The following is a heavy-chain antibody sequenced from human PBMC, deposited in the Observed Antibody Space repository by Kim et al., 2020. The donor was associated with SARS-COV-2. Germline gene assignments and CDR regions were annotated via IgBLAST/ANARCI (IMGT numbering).Heavy chain of an antibody. Sequence: ASVKVSCKASGYTFTSYYMHWVRQAPGQGLEWMGIINPSGGSTSYAQKFQGRVTMTRDTSTSTVYMELSSLRSEDTAVYYCARVVGGSYPSPFRPFDYWGQGTLVTVSS. J-gene: IGHJ4*02. CDR1: GYTFTSYY. CDR2: INPSGGST. V-gene: IGHV1-46*01. D-gene: IGHD1-26*01. CDR3: ARVVGGSYPSPFRPFDY.